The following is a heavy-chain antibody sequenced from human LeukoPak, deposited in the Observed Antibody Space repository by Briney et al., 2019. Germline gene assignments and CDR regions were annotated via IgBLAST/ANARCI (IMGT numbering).Heavy chain of an antibody. Sequence: PSETLSLTCTVSGGSISSYYWSWIRQPAGKGLEWIGRIYTSGSTNYNPSLKSRVTMSVDTSKNQFSLKLSSVTAADTAVYYCARDGYSGYDYGGSYNMLDYWGQGTLVTVSS. J-gene: IGHJ4*02. CDR2: IYTSGST. D-gene: IGHD5-12*01. V-gene: IGHV4-4*07. CDR1: GGSISSYY. CDR3: ARDGYSGYDYGGSYNMLDY.